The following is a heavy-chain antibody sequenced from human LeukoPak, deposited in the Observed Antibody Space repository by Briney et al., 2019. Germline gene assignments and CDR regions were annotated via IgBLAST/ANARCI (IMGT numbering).Heavy chain of an antibody. CDR2: INHSGST. CDR3: ARGSNYYDSSGYDPHFAY. V-gene: IGHV4-34*01. CDR1: GGSFSGYY. D-gene: IGHD3-22*01. Sequence: PSETLSLTCAVYGGSFSGYYWSWIRHPPGKGREWIGEINHSGSTNYNPSLKSRVTISVATSKNQFSLKLSSVTAADTAVYYCARGSNYYDSSGYDPHFAYWGQGPLVTVSS. J-gene: IGHJ4*02.